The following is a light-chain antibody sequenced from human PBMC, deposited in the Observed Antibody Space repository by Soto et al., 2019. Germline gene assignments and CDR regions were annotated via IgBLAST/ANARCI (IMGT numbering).Light chain of an antibody. J-gene: IGKJ4*01. V-gene: IGKV1-6*01. CDR1: QGIRND. CDR2: GAS. CDR3: LQHYNYPLT. Sequence: AIQMTQSPPSLSASVGDRVIITCRTSQGIRNDLGWYQQKPGKAPKLLIFGASTLQSGVPSRFSGGGSGTDFTLTITSLQPEDFATYYCLQHYNYPLTFGGGTKV.